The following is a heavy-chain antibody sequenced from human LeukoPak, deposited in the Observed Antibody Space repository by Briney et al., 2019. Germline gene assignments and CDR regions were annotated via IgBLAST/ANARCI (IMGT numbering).Heavy chain of an antibody. CDR2: IYYTETT. Sequence: PSETLSLTCTVSGGSISNYYWTWIRQPPGKGLEWMGFIYYTETTNYSPSLRSRVTISVDTSKNQVSLKLDSVTAADTAVYYCARHADDFVSHYYMDVWGKGTTVTVSS. CDR3: ARHADDFVSHYYMDV. CDR1: GGSISNYY. V-gene: IGHV4-59*08. J-gene: IGHJ6*03. D-gene: IGHD2-21*02.